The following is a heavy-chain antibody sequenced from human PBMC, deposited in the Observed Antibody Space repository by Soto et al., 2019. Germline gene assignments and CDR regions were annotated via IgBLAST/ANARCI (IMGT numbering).Heavy chain of an antibody. J-gene: IGHJ5*02. CDR2: INAANGDT. V-gene: IGHV1-3*01. CDR1: GYTFTSYG. D-gene: IGHD1-1*01. CDR3: VRRHVSTTGIDWFDP. Sequence: ASVKVSCKASGYTFTSYGIHWVRQAPGQRLEWMGWINAANGDTKYSPKFQGRVTGNTSASTAYMELSSLRSEDTAVYYCVRRHVSTTGIDWFDPWGQGTLVTVSS.